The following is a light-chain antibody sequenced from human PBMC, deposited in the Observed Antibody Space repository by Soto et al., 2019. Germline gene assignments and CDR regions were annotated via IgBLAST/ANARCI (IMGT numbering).Light chain of an antibody. CDR2: DGS. CDR1: NSDVGIYNL. V-gene: IGLV2-23*01. J-gene: IGLJ1*01. Sequence: QSALTQPASVSGSPGQSITISCSETNSDVGIYNLVSWYQQHPANAPRLMIYDGSKRPSGVSNRFSGSKSGNTASLTISGLQAEDEADYYCCSYAGIFVFGTGTKVTVL. CDR3: CSYAGIFV.